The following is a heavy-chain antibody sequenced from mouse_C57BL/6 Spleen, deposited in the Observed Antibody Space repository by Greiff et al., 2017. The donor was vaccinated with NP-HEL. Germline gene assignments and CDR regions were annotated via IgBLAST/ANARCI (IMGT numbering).Heavy chain of an antibody. Sequence: EVQLQESGPGLVKPSQSLSLPCSVTGYSITSGYYWNWIRQFPGNKLEWMGYISYDGSNNYNPSLKNRISITRDTSKNQFFLKLNSVTTEDTATYYCAGPPYWGQGTLVTVSA. CDR1: GYSITSGYY. CDR2: ISYDGSN. V-gene: IGHV3-6*01. CDR3: AGPPY. J-gene: IGHJ3*01.